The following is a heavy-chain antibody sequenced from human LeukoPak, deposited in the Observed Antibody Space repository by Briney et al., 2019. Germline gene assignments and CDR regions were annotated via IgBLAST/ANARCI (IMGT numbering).Heavy chain of an antibody. J-gene: IGHJ5*02. CDR1: GYTFTSYD. D-gene: IGHD6-13*01. CDR2: MNPNSGNT. V-gene: IGHV1-8*01. Sequence: ASVKVSCKASGYTFTSYDISWVRQATGQGLEWMGWMNPNSGNTGYAQKFQGRVTMTRNTSISTAYMELSSLRSEDTAVYYCARIYSSSWYVGTYNWFDPWGQGTLVTVSS. CDR3: ARIYSSSWYVGTYNWFDP.